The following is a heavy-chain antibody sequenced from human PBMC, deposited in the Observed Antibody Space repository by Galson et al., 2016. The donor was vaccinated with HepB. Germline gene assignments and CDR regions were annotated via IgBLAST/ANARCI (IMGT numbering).Heavy chain of an antibody. J-gene: IGHJ4*02. CDR2: IYSAGST. V-gene: IGHV3-53*01. D-gene: IGHD1-26*01. CDR1: GFSVSRNY. Sequence: SLRLSCAASGFSVSRNYMGWVRQAPGKGLEWVLLIYSAGSTYYADSVQGRFIISRDNSKNTLYLQMNSLRVEDTAVYYCAKGYSSLRRFFDYWGRGILVTVSS. CDR3: AKGYSSLRRFFDY.